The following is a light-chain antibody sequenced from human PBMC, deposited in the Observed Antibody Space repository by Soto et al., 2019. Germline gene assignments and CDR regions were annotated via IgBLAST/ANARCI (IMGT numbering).Light chain of an antibody. CDR1: ESVNNF. V-gene: IGKV3-11*01. J-gene: IGKJ3*01. CDR2: DAS. CDR3: QHRVNWPSGFS. Sequence: EIVLTQSPATLSLSPGERATLSCRASESVNNFLAWYQQKPGQPPRLLIYDASQRASGVPARFSGSGSETDFTLTISSLEPEDFAVYYCQHRVNWPSGFSFGPGTKVDVK.